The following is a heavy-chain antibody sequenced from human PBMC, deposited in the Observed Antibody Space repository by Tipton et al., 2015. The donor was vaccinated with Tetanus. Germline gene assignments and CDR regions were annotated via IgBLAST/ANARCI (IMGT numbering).Heavy chain of an antibody. D-gene: IGHD2-2*01. V-gene: IGHV3-NL1*01. J-gene: IGHJ4*02. CDR2: IGDAEFVT. CDR1: GFTFSSYG. CDR3: ARGRERCRGTNCHRATDY. Sequence: GSLRFSCTASGFTFSSYGMHWVRQAPGKGLEWVSAIGDAEFVTYYADSLKGRFTISRDNSKNTLSLQMISLRAEDTAIYYCARGRERCRGTNCHRATDYWGQGTLVTVSS.